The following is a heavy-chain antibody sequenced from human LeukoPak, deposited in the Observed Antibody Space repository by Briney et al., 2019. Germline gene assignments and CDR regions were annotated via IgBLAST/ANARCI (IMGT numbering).Heavy chain of an antibody. CDR1: GFTFSSYW. CDR3: AKSHTSYSSSWSVSYYFDS. J-gene: IGHJ4*02. V-gene: IGHV3-74*01. D-gene: IGHD6-13*01. Sequence: QPGGSLRLSCAASGFTFSSYWVHWVRQAPGKGLVWVSRINSDGSSTIYADSVKGRFTMSRDNAKNTLYLQMNSVRAEDTAVYYCAKSHTSYSSSWSVSYYFDSWGQGALVTVSS. CDR2: INSDGSST.